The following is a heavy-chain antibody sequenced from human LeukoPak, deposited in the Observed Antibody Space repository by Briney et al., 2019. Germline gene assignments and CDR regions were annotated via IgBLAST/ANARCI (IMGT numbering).Heavy chain of an antibody. CDR2: ISGTGGAT. D-gene: IGHD1-1*01. CDR3: ANNDRGTLDY. Sequence: LSCAASGFTFSNYAMSWVRQAPGKGLEWVSAISGTGGATYYADSVKGRFTISRDNSKNTLYLQMNSLRAEDTAVYYCANNDRGTLDYWGQGTLVTVSS. V-gene: IGHV3-23*01. CDR1: GFTFSNYA. J-gene: IGHJ4*02.